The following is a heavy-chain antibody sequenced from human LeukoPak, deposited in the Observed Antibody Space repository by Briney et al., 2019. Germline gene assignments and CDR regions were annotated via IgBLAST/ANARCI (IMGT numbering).Heavy chain of an antibody. V-gene: IGHV4-4*07. CDR2: IYTSGST. CDR3: AREIKEDDLDY. D-gene: IGHD1-1*01. J-gene: IGHJ4*02. Sequence: PSETLSLTCTVSSVSFSSYYWSWIRQPAGKGLEWIGRIYTSGSTNYNPSLKSRVTMSVDTSKNQFSLKLSSVTAADTAVYYCAREIKEDDLDYWGQGTLVTVSS. CDR1: SVSFSSYY.